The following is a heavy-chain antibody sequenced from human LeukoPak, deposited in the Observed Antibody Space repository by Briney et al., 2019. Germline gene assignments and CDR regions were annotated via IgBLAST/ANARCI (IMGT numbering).Heavy chain of an antibody. CDR3: ARGRGTMVRGLKGSFTWFDP. D-gene: IGHD3-10*01. J-gene: IGHJ5*02. CDR2: MNPNSGNT. Sequence: ASVTVSCKASGYSFTGFDINWVRQATGQGLEWMGWMNPNSGNTGYAQKFQGRLTITRNTSISTAYMELSSLRSEDTAVYYCARGRGTMVRGLKGSFTWFDPWGQGTRVTVSS. V-gene: IGHV1-8*03. CDR1: GYSFTGFD.